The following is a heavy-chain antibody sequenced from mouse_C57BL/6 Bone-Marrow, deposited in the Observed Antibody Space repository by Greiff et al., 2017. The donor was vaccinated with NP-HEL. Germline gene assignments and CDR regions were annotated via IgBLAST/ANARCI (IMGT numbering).Heavy chain of an antibody. D-gene: IGHD1-1*01. J-gene: IGHJ2*01. CDR2: IYPGSGST. V-gene: IGHV1-55*01. CDR3: ARSGITTPLRY. Sequence: QVHVKQPGAELVKPGASVKMSCKASGYTFTSYWITWVKQRPGQGLEWIGDIYPGSGSTNYNEKFKSKATLTVDTSSSTAYMQLSSLTSEDSAVYYCARSGITTPLRYWGQGTTLTVSS. CDR1: GYTFTSYW.